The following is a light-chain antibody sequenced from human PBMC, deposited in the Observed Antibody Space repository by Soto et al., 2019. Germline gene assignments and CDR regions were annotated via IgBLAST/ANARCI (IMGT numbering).Light chain of an antibody. CDR3: MQRIEFPLA. Sequence: DIAMTQTLVSLPVTPGEPASISCGSSQSLLDSDDGNTYLDWYLQKPGQSPQLLIYTVSYRASGVPDRFSGSGSGTDFTLKISRVEAEDVGVYYCMQRIEFPLAFGGGTKVDIK. J-gene: IGKJ4*01. CDR2: TVS. V-gene: IGKV2-40*01. CDR1: QSLLDSDDGNTY.